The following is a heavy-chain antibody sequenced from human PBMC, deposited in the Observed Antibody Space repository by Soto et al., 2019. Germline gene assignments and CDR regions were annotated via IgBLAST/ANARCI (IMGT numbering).Heavy chain of an antibody. D-gene: IGHD4-17*01. CDR1: GFTFSSYG. J-gene: IGHJ6*02. CDR3: ARRSTVKTVYYYYGMDV. Sequence: PGGSLRLSCAASGFTFSSYGMHWVRQAPGKGLEWVAVIWYDGSNKYYADSVKGRFTISRDNSKNTLHLQMNSLRAEDTAVYYCARRSTVKTVYYYYGMDVWGQGTTVTVSS. V-gene: IGHV3-33*01. CDR2: IWYDGSNK.